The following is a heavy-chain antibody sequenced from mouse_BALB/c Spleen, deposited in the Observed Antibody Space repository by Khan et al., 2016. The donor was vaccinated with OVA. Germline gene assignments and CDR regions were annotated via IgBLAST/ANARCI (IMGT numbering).Heavy chain of an antibody. CDR2: IFPGISDT. D-gene: IGHD1-3*01. Sequence: VQLQQSGTVLARPGASVKMSCKASGYSFTSYLIHWVKQRPGQGLEWIGDIFPGISDTSYTQKFKDKAKLTAGTSASTAYMELSNLTNEDCAGYYGKRGGYSSFAYWGQETLVTVSA. CDR1: GYSFTSYL. CDR3: KRGGYSSFAY. V-gene: IGHV1-5*01. J-gene: IGHJ3*01.